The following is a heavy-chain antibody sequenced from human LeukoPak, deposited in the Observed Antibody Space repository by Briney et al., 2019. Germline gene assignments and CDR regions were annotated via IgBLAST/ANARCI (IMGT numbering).Heavy chain of an antibody. D-gene: IGHD3-22*01. CDR1: GFTFSDHY. V-gene: IGHV3-72*01. CDR2: VRNKDSSYTT. Sequence: PGGSLRLSCAASGFTFSDHYMDWVRQAPGKGLEWVGRVRNKDSSYTTQYAASVKGRFTISRDDSKNSLYLQMNSLKTEDTAMYYCARDSYASRSSSLGYDSWGQGTLVTVSS. J-gene: IGHJ4*02. CDR3: ARDSYASRSSSLGYDS.